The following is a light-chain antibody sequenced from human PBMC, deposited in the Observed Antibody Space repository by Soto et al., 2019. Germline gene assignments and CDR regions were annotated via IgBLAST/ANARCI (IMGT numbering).Light chain of an antibody. J-gene: IGLJ2*01. Sequence: QSALTQPASVSGSPGQSITISCTGTSSDVGGYNYVSWYQQHPSKAPKLVIYDVSNRPSGVSNRFSGSKSGNTASLTISGLRAEDEADYYCGSYTTSSSVVFGGGTKLTVL. CDR1: SSDVGGYNY. CDR2: DVS. V-gene: IGLV2-14*03. CDR3: GSYTTSSSVV.